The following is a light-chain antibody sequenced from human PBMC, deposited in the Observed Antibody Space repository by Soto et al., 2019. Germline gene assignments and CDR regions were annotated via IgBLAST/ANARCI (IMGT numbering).Light chain of an antibody. J-gene: IGLJ3*02. V-gene: IGLV2-14*01. CDR1: SSDVGASKY. CDR3: SSCTISSTWV. CDR2: EVS. Sequence: QSALTQPASVSGSPGQSITISCTGTSSDVGASKYVSWYQHHPGKAPKLMIFEVSNRPSGVSNRFSGSKSGNTASLTISGLQAEDEADYYCSSCTISSTWVFGGGTQLTVL.